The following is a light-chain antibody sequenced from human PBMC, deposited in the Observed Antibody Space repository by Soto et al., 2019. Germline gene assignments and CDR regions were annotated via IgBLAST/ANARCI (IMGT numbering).Light chain of an antibody. V-gene: IGKV3-20*01. CDR3: QQYGTSPYT. CDR1: QNVDSTY. Sequence: EIVLTQSPGTLSLSPGERATLSCRASQNVDSTYLAWYQQRPGQAPRLLIYGASSRATGIPDRFSGSGSGTDFTLTISRLEAEDSAVYFCQQYGTSPYTFGQGTNVDIK. CDR2: GAS. J-gene: IGKJ2*01.